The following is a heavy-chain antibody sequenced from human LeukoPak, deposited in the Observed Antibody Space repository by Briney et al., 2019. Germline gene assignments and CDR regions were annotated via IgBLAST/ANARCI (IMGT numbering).Heavy chain of an antibody. CDR2: IYPGDSET. V-gene: IGHV5-51*01. CDR3: ARHEGSYITSXDXX. J-gene: IGHJ1*01. D-gene: IGHD5-18*01. CDR1: GYNFTKYW. Sequence: GESLKISCKGSGYNFTKYWIGWVRQKPGKGLEWMGIIYPGDSETRYSPSFQGQVTISADKSISSAYLQWSSLKASDTAMYYCARHEGSYITSXDXXWGXXXLVT.